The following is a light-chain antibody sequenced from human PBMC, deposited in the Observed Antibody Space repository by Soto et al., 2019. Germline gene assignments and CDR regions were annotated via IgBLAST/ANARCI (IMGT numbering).Light chain of an antibody. V-gene: IGLV2-11*01. J-gene: IGLJ3*02. CDR3: CSYAGTYTWV. CDR2: DVS. Sequence: QSVLTQPRSVSGSPGQSVTISCTGTSSDVGGYNYVSWYQQHPGKAPKVMIYDVSQRPSGVPDRFSGSKSGNTASLTISGLQAEDEADYYCCSYAGTYTWVFGGGTKLTVL. CDR1: SSDVGGYNY.